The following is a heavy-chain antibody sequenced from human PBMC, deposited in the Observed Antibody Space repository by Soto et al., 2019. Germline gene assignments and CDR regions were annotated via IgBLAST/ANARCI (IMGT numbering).Heavy chain of an antibody. CDR3: AKVSGGSYARFDY. CDR1: GFTFTSYG. J-gene: IGHJ4*02. Sequence: EVQLLESGGGLVQPGGSLRLSCAASGFTFTSYGMSWVRQAPGKGLEWVSGISGSGGSTYYADSVKGRFTISRDNSKNTLYLQMNSLRAEDTAVYYCAKVSGGSYARFDYWGQGTLVTVSS. V-gene: IGHV3-23*01. CDR2: ISGSGGST. D-gene: IGHD1-26*01.